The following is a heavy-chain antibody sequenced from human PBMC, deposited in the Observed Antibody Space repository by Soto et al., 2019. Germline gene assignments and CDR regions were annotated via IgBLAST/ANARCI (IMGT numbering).Heavy chain of an antibody. V-gene: IGHV3-30*18. CDR1: GFTFSSYG. CDR2: ISYDGSNK. CDR3: AESGWSYSSSSGWFDP. J-gene: IGHJ5*02. D-gene: IGHD6-13*01. Sequence: GGSLRLSCAASGFTFSSYGMHWVRQAPGKGLEWVAVISYDGSNKYYADSVKGRFTISRDNSKNTLYLQMNSLRAEDTAVYYCAESGWSYSSSSGWFDPWGQGTLVPVSS.